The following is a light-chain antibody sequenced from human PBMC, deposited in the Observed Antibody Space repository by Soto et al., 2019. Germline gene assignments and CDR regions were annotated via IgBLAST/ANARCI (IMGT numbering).Light chain of an antibody. J-gene: IGKJ1*01. V-gene: IGKV1-12*01. CDR1: QDVDSW. Sequence: DIQMTQSPSSVSASVGDRVTITGRASQDVDSWLAWYQQKPGKAPKLLIYAASNLQSGVPSRFTGSGSGTDFTVTISSLQPEDFATYYCQQGSSFPWTFGQGTKVDI. CDR3: QQGSSFPWT. CDR2: AAS.